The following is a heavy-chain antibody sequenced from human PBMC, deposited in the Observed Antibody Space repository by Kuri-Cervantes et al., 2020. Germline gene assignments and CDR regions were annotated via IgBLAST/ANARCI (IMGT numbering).Heavy chain of an antibody. CDR3: ARRSPRYYYYMDV. V-gene: IGHV4-59*12. CDR1: GGSISGYY. CDR2: IHYTGAT. Sequence: SETLSLTCTVSGGSISGYYWSWIRQPPGKGLEWIGYIHYTGATNYFPSLRGRLTLSIDMSKNQFSLKLTSMTAADTAVYYCARRSPRYYYYMDVWGKGTTVTVSS. J-gene: IGHJ6*03.